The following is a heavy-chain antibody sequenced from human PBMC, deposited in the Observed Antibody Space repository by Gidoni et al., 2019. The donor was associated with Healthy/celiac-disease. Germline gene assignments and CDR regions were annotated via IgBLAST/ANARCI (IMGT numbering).Heavy chain of an antibody. V-gene: IGHV3-7*01. CDR3: AREAYCSSTSCYMVSVRYYYYYMDV. J-gene: IGHJ6*03. CDR1: GFTFSSYW. CDR2: IKQEGSEK. Sequence: EVQLVESGGGLVQPGGSLRLSCAASGFTFSSYWMSWVRPAPGKGLECVANIKQEGSEKYYVDSVKGRFTISRDNAKNSLYLQMNSLRAEYTAVYYCAREAYCSSTSCYMVSVRYYYYYMDVWGKGTTVTVSS. D-gene: IGHD2-2*02.